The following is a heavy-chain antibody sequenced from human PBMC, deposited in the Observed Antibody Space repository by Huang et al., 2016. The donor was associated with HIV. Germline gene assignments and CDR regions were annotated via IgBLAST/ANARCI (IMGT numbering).Heavy chain of an antibody. J-gene: IGHJ4*02. CDR3: ATAPIMPDYLGH. V-gene: IGHV3-21*01. CDR2: ISGSSNHI. Sequence: EMQLVESGGGLVKPGGSLRLTCSASKTISGYNMHWVRQAPGKGLEWVSSISGSSNHIHYADSVKGRFSISRDNGKKSLYLQMNSLRVEDTAIYYCATAPIMPDYLGHWGQGALVTVSS. D-gene: IGHD2-2*01. CDR1: KTISGYN.